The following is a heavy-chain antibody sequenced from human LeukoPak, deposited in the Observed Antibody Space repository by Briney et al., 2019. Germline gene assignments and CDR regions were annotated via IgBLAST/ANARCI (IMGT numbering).Heavy chain of an antibody. CDR1: GFTFSSYA. V-gene: IGHV3-23*01. D-gene: IGHD3-22*01. CDR3: ATPDLPYYYDSSGYFDFPYYFDY. Sequence: PGGSLRPSCAASGFTFSSYAMSWVRQAPGKGLEWVSAISGSGGSTYYADSVKGRFTISRDNSKNTLYLQMNSLRAEDTAVYYCATPDLPYYYDSSGYFDFPYYFDYWGQGTLVTVSS. CDR2: ISGSGGST. J-gene: IGHJ4*02.